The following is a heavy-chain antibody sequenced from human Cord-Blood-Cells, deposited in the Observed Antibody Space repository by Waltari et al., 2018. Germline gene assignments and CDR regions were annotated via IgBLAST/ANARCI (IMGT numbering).Heavy chain of an antibody. Sequence: QVQLQESGPGLVKPSETLSLTCPVSGGSVSSGSYYWSWIRQPPGKGLEWIGYIYYSGSTNYNPSLKSRVTISVDTSKNQFSLKLSSVTAADTAVYYCARVSRLGVYFDYWGQGTLVTVSS. J-gene: IGHJ4*02. CDR2: IYYSGST. D-gene: IGHD3-10*01. V-gene: IGHV4-61*01. CDR1: GGSVSSGSYY. CDR3: ARVSRLGVYFDY.